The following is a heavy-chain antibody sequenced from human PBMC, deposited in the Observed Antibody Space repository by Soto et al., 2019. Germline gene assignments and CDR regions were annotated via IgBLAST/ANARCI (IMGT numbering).Heavy chain of an antibody. CDR1: GDSVPSNSAA. CDR2: TYYRSKWYN. D-gene: IGHD3-22*01. V-gene: IGHV6-1*01. CDR3: ARAHYYDSSGQGDFAF. Sequence: PSQTLSLTCAISGDSVPSNSAAWNWIRQSPSRGLEWLGRTYYRSKWYNDYAVSVKSRITINPDTSKNQFSLQLNSVTPEDTAVYYCARAHYYDSSGQGDFAFRGQRTLVTVS. J-gene: IGHJ4*02.